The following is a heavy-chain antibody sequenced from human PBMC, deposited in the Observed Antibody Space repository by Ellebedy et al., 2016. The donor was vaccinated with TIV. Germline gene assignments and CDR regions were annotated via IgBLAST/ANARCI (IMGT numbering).Heavy chain of an antibody. V-gene: IGHV3-7*01. CDR1: GFPFSNYW. CDR3: ATDGSYGDYRSPAHAFVF. CDR2: INQDGSQK. Sequence: GGSLRLSCAASGFPFSNYWMSWVRQAPGKGLEWVANINQDGSQKYYVDSVKGRFTISRDNAKNSLFLQMNSLRAEDTAVYYCATDGSYGDYRSPAHAFVFWGQGTMISVAS. D-gene: IGHD3-10*01. J-gene: IGHJ3*01.